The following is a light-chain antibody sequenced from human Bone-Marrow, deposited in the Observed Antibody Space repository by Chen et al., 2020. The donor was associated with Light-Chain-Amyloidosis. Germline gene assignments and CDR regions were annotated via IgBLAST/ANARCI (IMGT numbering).Light chain of an antibody. CDR2: END. CDR1: SGDIATNY. CDR3: QSYATNTWI. J-gene: IGLJ3*02. V-gene: IGLV6-57*03. Sequence: NFILTQDHSVSESPGKTVTISCTRSSGDIATNYVQWYPQGPGSAPTTVIYENDLRPSGVPDRFSGSIDTSSNSASLTISGLETEDEADYYCQSYATNTWIFGGGTHLTVL.